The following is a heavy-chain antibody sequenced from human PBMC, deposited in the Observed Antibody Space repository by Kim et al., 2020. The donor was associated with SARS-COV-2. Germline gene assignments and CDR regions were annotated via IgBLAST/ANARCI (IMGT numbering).Heavy chain of an antibody. CDR1: GASITTYY. CDR3: ARLGFRRRYSGSSCWYFYL. D-gene: IGHD6-6*01. V-gene: IGHV4-4*09. J-gene: IGHJ2*01. Sequence: SETLSLTCTVSGASITTYYWSWIRQPPGKGLEWIGHIYNTGTTNQNPSLKSRVSISVDTSKNHFSLKLSSVTAADTAVYYCARLGFRRRYSGSSCWYFYLGGRGSLVTASS. CDR2: IYNTGTT.